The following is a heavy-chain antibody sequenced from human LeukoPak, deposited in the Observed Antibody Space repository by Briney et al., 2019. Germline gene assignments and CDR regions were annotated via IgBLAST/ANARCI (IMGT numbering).Heavy chain of an antibody. V-gene: IGHV4-59*01. Sequence: SETLSLTCTVSGGSIRSYYWSWIRQPPGKGLEWIGYISYSGSTNYNPSLRSRVTISVDTSENHSSLKVTSVTAADTAVYYCARDRDYVGGFDPWGQGILVTVSS. CDR2: ISYSGST. CDR1: GGSIRSYY. J-gene: IGHJ5*02. CDR3: ARDRDYVGGFDP. D-gene: IGHD2-21*01.